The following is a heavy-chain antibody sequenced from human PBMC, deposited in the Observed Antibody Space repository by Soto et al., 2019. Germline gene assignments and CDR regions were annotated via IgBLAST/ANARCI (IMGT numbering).Heavy chain of an antibody. Sequence: PXGTLSLTCAVYGGSVSGYYWSWIRKHPGKGLEWIGEINHSVSTNYNPSLKSRVTISVDTSKNQFSLKLSSVTAADTAVYYCASLVQGIAEAGNPDYYYGMDVWGQGTTVTVSS. D-gene: IGHD6-13*01. CDR3: ASLVQGIAEAGNPDYYYGMDV. CDR2: INHSVST. V-gene: IGHV4-34*01. J-gene: IGHJ6*02. CDR1: GGSVSGYY.